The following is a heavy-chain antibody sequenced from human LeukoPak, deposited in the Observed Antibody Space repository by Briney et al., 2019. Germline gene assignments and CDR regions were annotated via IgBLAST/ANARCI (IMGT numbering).Heavy chain of an antibody. V-gene: IGHV3-30*03. CDR2: ISFDGSRR. CDR3: ARALHGANPYGMDV. D-gene: IGHD1-26*01. Sequence: GGSLRLSCAASGFTFSDSGMHWVRQAPGKGLEWVAIISFDGSRRFYADSVRGRFTVSRDNAKNSLYLQMNSLRVEDTAVYFCARALHGANPYGMDVWGQGPRSPSP. J-gene: IGHJ6*02. CDR1: GFTFSDSG.